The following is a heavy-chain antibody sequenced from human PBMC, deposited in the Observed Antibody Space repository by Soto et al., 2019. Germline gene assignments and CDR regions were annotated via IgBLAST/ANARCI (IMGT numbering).Heavy chain of an antibody. V-gene: IGHV1-8*01. Sequence: ASVKVSCKASGYTFTSYDINWVRQATGQGLEWMGWMNPNSGNTGYAQKFQGRVTMTRNTSISTAYMELSSLRSEDTAVYYCARGTSSITMVRGVIEWGQGTLVTVSS. CDR3: ARGTSSITMVRGVIE. D-gene: IGHD3-10*01. J-gene: IGHJ4*02. CDR1: GYTFTSYD. CDR2: MNPNSGNT.